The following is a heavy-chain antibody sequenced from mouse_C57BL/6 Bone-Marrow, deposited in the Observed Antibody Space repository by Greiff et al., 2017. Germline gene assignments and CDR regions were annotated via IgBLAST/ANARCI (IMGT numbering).Heavy chain of an antibody. CDR2: INPNYGTT. V-gene: IGHV1-39*01. Sequence: EVQLQQSGPELVKPGASVKISCKASGYSFTDYNMNWVKQSNGKSLEWIGVINPNYGTTSYNQKFKGKATLTVDQSSSPAYMQLNSLTSADSAVYYCARSDVFITTVVAPMDYWGQGTSVTVSS. D-gene: IGHD1-1*01. CDR1: GYSFTDYN. J-gene: IGHJ4*01. CDR3: ARSDVFITTVVAPMDY.